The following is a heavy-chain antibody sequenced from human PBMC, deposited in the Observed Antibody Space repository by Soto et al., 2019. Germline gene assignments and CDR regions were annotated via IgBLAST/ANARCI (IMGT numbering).Heavy chain of an antibody. CDR3: ARTVRWNGLEKGLDV. J-gene: IGHJ6*02. Sequence: QVQLVQSGAEVKKPGASVKISCQASGFPLNTYDLYWVRQAPRQSLAWMGRITAANDDTHSSQHVQGRVTISWDTSANTAYFEMSGLRSEDTATYYCARTVRWNGLEKGLDVWGQGTTV. CDR2: ITAANDDT. D-gene: IGHD1-1*01. CDR1: GFPLNTYD. V-gene: IGHV1-3*01.